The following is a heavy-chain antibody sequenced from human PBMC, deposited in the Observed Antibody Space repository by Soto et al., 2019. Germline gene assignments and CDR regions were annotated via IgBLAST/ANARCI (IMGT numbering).Heavy chain of an antibody. CDR2: IWHDGNNK. Sequence: LRLSCPASGFTFRNYGMHLVGQPTVKGLEWVAIIWHDGNNKYYADSVRGRFIISRDNSKNRLYLQMNSLRAEDTAVYYCASDLVGASDSYGLDVWGQGTPVTVSS. CDR1: GFTFRNYG. V-gene: IGHV3-33*01. D-gene: IGHD1-26*01. J-gene: IGHJ6*02. CDR3: ASDLVGASDSYGLDV.